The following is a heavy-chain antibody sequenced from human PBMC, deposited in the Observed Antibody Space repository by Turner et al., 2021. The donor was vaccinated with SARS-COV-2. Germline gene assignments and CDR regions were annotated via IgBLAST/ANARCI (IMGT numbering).Heavy chain of an antibody. CDR1: GGSISSGGYY. J-gene: IGHJ4*02. Sequence: QVQLQESGPGLVKPSQTLSLTFTFSGGSISSGGYYWSWIRQHPGKGLEWIGYIYYSGSTYYNPSLKSRVTISVDTSKNQFSLKLSSVIAADTAVYYCARLRYFDWSYYFDYWGQGTLVTVSS. CDR3: ARLRYFDWSYYFDY. D-gene: IGHD3-9*01. V-gene: IGHV4-31*03. CDR2: IYYSGST.